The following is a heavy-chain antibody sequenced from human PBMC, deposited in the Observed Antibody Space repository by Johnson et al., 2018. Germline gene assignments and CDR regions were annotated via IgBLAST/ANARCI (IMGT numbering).Heavy chain of an antibody. V-gene: IGHV3-30*18. CDR2: ISYDGSNT. J-gene: IGHJ1*01. CDR1: GFTFSSYG. CDR3: EKDLWSTAPPASWYFQH. D-gene: IGHD3-3*01. Sequence: QVQLVESGGGVVQPGRSLRLSCAASGFTFSSYGMHWVRQAPGKGLEWVAVISYDGSNTYYADSVKGRFTISRDNSKNTLYLQMNSPRAEDTAVYYCEKDLWSTAPPASWYFQHWGQGTLVTVSS.